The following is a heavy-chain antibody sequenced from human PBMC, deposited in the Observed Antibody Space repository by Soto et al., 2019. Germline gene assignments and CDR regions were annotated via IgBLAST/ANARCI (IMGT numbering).Heavy chain of an antibody. CDR2: IKSKTDGGTT. Sequence: AVGSLRLSCAASGGTCINAWMSWVRQATGKGLEWFGRIKSKTDGGTTDYAAPVKGRFTISRDDSKNTLYLQMNSLKTEDTAVYYCTTDRRFLEWLSPGDAFDIWGQGTMVTVSS. D-gene: IGHD3-3*01. V-gene: IGHV3-15*01. J-gene: IGHJ3*02. CDR3: TTDRRFLEWLSPGDAFDI. CDR1: GGTCINAW.